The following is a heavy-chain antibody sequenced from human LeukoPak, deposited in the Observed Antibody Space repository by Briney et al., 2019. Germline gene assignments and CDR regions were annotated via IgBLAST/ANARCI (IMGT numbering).Heavy chain of an antibody. D-gene: IGHD6-13*01. Sequence: LGGSLRLSCAASRFTFSSYWMSWVRQAPGKGLEWVSVIYSGGSTYYADSVKGRFTISRDNSKNTLYLQMNSLRAEDTAVYYCARDAWSSSWAIFDYWGQGTLVTVSS. CDR1: RFTFSSYW. V-gene: IGHV3-66*01. CDR3: ARDAWSSSWAIFDY. CDR2: IYSGGST. J-gene: IGHJ4*02.